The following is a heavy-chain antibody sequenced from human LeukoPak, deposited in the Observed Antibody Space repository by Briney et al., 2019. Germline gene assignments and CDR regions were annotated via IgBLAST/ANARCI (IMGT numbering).Heavy chain of an antibody. CDR2: ISSSSTV. CDR1: GFTFSTYD. Sequence: QTGGSLRLSYAASGFTFSTYDMNWVRQAPGKGLEWVSYISSSSTVYYADSVKGRFTISRDNAKNSLYLQMNSLRAEDTAVYYCARGYSYGTYWGQGTLVTVSS. J-gene: IGHJ4*02. CDR3: ARGYSYGTY. D-gene: IGHD5-18*01. V-gene: IGHV3-48*04.